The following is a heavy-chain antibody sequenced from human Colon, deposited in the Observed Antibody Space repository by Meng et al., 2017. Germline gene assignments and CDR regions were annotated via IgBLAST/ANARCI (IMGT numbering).Heavy chain of an antibody. V-gene: IGHV3-49*04. J-gene: IGHJ4*02. Sequence: GESLKISCTASGFTFGDYAMSWVRQAPGKGLEWVGFIRSKAYGGTTEYAASVKGRFTISRDDSKSIAYLQMNSLKTEDTAVYYCTRARAPTMVLGEYDDYWGQGTLVTVSS. CDR2: IRSKAYGGTT. CDR1: GFTFGDYA. D-gene: IGHD3-10*01. CDR3: TRARAPTMVLGEYDDY.